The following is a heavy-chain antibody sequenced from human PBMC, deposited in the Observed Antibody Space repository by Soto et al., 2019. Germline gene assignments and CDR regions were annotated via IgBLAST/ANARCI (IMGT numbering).Heavy chain of an antibody. J-gene: IGHJ4*02. CDR1: GYSFTSYD. V-gene: IGHV1-8*01. CDR2: MDPKTGNT. CDR3: ARGRGWRDY. D-gene: IGHD6-19*01. Sequence: QVQLVQSGAEVKKPGASVKVSCRASGYSFTSYDINWVRQATGQGLEWMGWMDPKTGNTDYGQKFQGRVTMTRNTSISTAYMELSSLTSEDTAVYYCARGRGWRDYWGQGPLVTVSS.